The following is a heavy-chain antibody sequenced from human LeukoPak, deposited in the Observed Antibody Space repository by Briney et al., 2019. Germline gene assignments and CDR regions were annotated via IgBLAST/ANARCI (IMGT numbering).Heavy chain of an antibody. D-gene: IGHD1-26*01. V-gene: IGHV1-46*01. CDR2: INPSGGST. CDR3: ARSPGGELDY. J-gene: IGHJ4*02. CDR1: GYTFTSYY. Sequence: GASVKVSCKASGYTFTSYYMHWVRQAPGQGLEWMGIINPSGGSTSYAQKFQGRVTMTRDTSTSTVYMELSSLRSEDTALFYCARSPGGELDYWGQGTLVTVSS.